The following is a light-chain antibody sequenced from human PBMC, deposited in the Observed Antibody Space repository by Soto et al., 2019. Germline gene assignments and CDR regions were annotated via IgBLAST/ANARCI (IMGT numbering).Light chain of an antibody. CDR2: NAF. CDR3: HQYAYAPQS. J-gene: IGKJ5*01. CDR1: QSVGNNY. Sequence: EIVLTQSPGTLSLSPGESTTLSCRASQSVGNNYLAWYQQQPGQAPRLLIYNAFNRATCIPGRFSGSGSGTDFTLRISSLEPEDVAVYYCHQYAYAPQSFGQGTRREIK. V-gene: IGKV3-20*01.